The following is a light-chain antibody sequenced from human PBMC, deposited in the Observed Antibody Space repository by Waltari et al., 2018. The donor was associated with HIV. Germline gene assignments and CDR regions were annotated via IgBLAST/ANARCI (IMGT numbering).Light chain of an antibody. CDR2: EVT. J-gene: IGLJ2*01. V-gene: IGLV2-14*03. CDR3: ASYTSSSTL. Sequence: QSALTQPASVPGSPGQSIPISCPGTSRYVGGYNFVSWYQQHPGKAPKLMIYEVTHRPSGVSNRFSGSKSGNTASLTISGLQADDEADYYCASYTSSSTLFGGGTKLTVL. CDR1: SRYVGGYNF.